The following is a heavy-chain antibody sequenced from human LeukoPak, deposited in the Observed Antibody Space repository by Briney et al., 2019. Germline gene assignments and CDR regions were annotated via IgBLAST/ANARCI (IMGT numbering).Heavy chain of an antibody. Sequence: ASVKVSCKASGYTFTSYDINWVRQATGQGLEWMGWMNPNSGNTDYAQKFQGRVTITRDTSISTAYMELSRLRSDDTAVYYCARKAGLGATREYFDYWGQGTLVTVSS. J-gene: IGHJ4*02. CDR2: MNPNSGNT. V-gene: IGHV1-8*01. CDR1: GYTFTSYD. CDR3: ARKAGLGATREYFDY. D-gene: IGHD1-26*01.